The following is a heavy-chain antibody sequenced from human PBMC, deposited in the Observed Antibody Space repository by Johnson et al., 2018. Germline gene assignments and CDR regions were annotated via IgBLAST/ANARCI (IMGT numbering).Heavy chain of an antibody. Sequence: VQLQESGGGLVQPGGSLRLSCAGSGFTSGFTFSRFWMHCVRQGPGKGLVWVSSINSDGSSTTYAASVKGRFTISRDNAKDTLYLQMNSLRAEDTAVEYCGRGNYYGMDVWGQGTTVTVSS. CDR2: INSDGSST. CDR3: GRGNYYGMDV. J-gene: IGHJ6*02. V-gene: IGHV3-74*03. CDR1: GFTFSRFW.